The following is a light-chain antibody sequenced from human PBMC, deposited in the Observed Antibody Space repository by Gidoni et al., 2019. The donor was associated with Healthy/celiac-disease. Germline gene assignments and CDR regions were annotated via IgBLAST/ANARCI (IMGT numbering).Light chain of an antibody. V-gene: IGKV3-20*01. CDR1: QSVSSSY. J-gene: IGKJ4*01. CDR3: QQYGSSRLT. CDR2: GAS. Sequence: EIVLTQSPGTLSLSPGERATLSCRASQSVSSSYIAWYQQKPCQAPRILIYGASSRATGIPDRFSGSGSGTGFTLTISRLEPEDLAVYYCQQYGSSRLTFGGGTKVEIK.